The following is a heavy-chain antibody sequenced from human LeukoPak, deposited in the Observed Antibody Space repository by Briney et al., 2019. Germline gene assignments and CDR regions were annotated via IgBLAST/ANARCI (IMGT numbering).Heavy chain of an antibody. CDR1: GFTFSNYY. CDR3: ARDVREYCSTSSCPPYYSDY. CDR2: IRQDGSDK. Sequence: GGSLRLSCAASGFTFSNYYMSWVRQAPGKGLEWVANIRQDGSDKYYADSVKGRFTISRDNARNSLYLQMNSLRVEDTAVYYCARDVREYCSTSSCPPYYSDYWGQGTLVTVSS. D-gene: IGHD2-2*01. V-gene: IGHV3-7*01. J-gene: IGHJ4*02.